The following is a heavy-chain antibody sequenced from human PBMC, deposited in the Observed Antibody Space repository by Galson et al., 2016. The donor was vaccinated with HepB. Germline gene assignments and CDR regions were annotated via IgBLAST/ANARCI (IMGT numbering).Heavy chain of an antibody. J-gene: IGHJ4*02. Sequence: SLRLSCAASGFTFSRYGMHWVRQAPGKGLEWVAVISYDGSLKYYADSVKGRFTISRDNSKNTLYLQMDSLRAEDTAVYFCAKVDPFQLQLGPFHYWGQGTLVTVSS. CDR2: ISYDGSLK. CDR3: AKVDPFQLQLGPFHY. D-gene: IGHD5-24*01. V-gene: IGHV3-30*18. CDR1: GFTFSRYG.